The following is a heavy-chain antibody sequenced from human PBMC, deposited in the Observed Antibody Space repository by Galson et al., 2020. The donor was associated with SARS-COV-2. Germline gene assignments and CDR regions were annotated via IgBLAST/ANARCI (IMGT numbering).Heavy chain of an antibody. CDR1: GFTFSSYA. J-gene: IGHJ6*02. D-gene: IGHD2-2*01. Sequence: QLGESLKISCAASGFTFSSYAMHWVRQAPGKGLEWVAVISYDGSNKYYADSVKGRFTIARDNSKNTLYLQMNSLRAEDTAVYYCATAAMGNYYCGMDVWGQVTTVTVSS. V-gene: IGHV3-30*04. CDR3: ATAAMGNYYCGMDV. CDR2: ISYDGSNK.